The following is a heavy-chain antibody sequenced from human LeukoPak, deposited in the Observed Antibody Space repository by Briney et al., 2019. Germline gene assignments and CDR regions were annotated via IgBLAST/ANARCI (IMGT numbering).Heavy chain of an antibody. V-gene: IGHV1-2*02. CDR2: INPNSGGT. J-gene: IGHJ6*02. CDR1: GYTFTSYY. CDR3: ARDSSRLTIFGVPYGMDV. D-gene: IGHD3-3*01. Sequence: ASVKVSCKASGYTFTSYYMHWVRQAPGQGLEWMGWINPNSGGTNYAQKFQGRVTMTRDTSISTAYMELSRLRSDDTAVYYCARDSSRLTIFGVPYGMDVWGQGTTVTVSS.